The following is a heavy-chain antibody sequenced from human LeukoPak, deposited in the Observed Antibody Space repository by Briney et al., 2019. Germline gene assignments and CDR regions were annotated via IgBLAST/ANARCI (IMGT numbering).Heavy chain of an antibody. CDR1: GGSFSGYY. D-gene: IGHD6-13*01. Sequence: SETLSLTCAVYGGSFSGYYGSWIRQPPGKGLEWIGEMNHSGSTNYNPSLKSPIIISVDTSKKQCSLKLSSLTAADTAVYYCARGRTLGIAAAQGAFAIWGQGTMVTVSS. CDR3: ARGRTLGIAAAQGAFAI. CDR2: MNHSGST. J-gene: IGHJ3*02. V-gene: IGHV4-34*01.